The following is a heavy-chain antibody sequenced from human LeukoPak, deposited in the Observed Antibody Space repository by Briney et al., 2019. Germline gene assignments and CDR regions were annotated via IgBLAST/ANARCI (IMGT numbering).Heavy chain of an antibody. CDR3: AKTVPEGYYYDSSCYYFDY. V-gene: IGHV3-23*01. D-gene: IGHD3-22*01. CDR2: ISGSGGST. Sequence: PGGSLRLSCAASGFTFSSYAMSWVRQAPGKGLEWVSAISGSGGSTYYADSVKGRFTISRDNSKNTLYLQMNSLRAEDTAVYYCAKTVPEGYYYDSSCYYFDYWGQGTLVTVSS. J-gene: IGHJ4*02. CDR1: GFTFSSYA.